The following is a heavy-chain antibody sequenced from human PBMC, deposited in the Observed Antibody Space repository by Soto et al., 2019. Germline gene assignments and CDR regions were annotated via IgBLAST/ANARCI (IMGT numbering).Heavy chain of an antibody. Sequence: QVQLQQSGPGLVKPSQTLSLTCTVSGGSISYEYYHWTWIRQSPGKGLEWIGYIHYSGSIIYNPSIKSRVTISVDTSKNQFSRQLSSVTAADTAVYFCAREDDGGDRDYYGLDVWGQGTTVTVSS. CDR3: AREDDGGDRDYYGLDV. V-gene: IGHV4-30-4*08. J-gene: IGHJ6*02. D-gene: IGHD2-21*02. CDR2: IHYSGSI. CDR1: GGSISYEYYH.